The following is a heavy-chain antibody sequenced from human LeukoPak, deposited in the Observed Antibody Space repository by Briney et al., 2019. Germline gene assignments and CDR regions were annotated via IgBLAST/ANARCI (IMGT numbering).Heavy chain of an antibody. CDR1: GFTFSSYC. D-gene: IGHD5-18*01. J-gene: IGHJ6*02. CDR3: ARDTTKNRIQLWSQVTTNNGMDV. CDR2: IKQDGSEK. V-gene: IGHV3-7*01. Sequence: GGSLRLSCAASGFTFSSYCMSWVRQAPGKGLEWVANIKQDGSEKYYVDSVKGRFTISRDNAKNSLYLQMNSLRAEDTAVYYCARDTTKNRIQLWSQVTTNNGMDVWGQGTTVTVSS.